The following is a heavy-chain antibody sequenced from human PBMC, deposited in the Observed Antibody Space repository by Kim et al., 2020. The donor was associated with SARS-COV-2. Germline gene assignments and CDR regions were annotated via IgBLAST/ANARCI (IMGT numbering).Heavy chain of an antibody. CDR3: AKDRMRIPYGSGDTYYYGMDV. D-gene: IGHD3-10*01. V-gene: IGHV3-30*18. CDR1: GFTFSSYG. CDR2: ISYDGSNK. J-gene: IGHJ6*02. Sequence: GGSLRLSCAASGFTFSSYGMHWVRQAPGKGLEWVAVISYDGSNKYYADSVKGRFTISRDNSKNTLYLQMNSLRAEDTAVYYCAKDRMRIPYGSGDTYYYGMDVWGQRTTVTVSS.